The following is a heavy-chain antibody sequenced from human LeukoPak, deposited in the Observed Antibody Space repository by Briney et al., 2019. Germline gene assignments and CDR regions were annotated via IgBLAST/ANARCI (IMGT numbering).Heavy chain of an antibody. CDR3: ARERYYDSSGYYPRFDY. CDR2: IIPIFGTA. CDR1: GGTFSSYA. Sequence: GASVKVSCKASGGTFSSYAISWVRQAPGQGLEWMGGIIPIFGTANYAQKFQGRVTITADESTSTAYMELSSLRSEDTAVYYCARERYYDSSGYYPRFDYWGQGTLVTVSS. D-gene: IGHD3-22*01. J-gene: IGHJ4*02. V-gene: IGHV1-69*13.